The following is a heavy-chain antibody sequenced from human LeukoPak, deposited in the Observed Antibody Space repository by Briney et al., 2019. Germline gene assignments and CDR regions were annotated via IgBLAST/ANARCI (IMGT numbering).Heavy chain of an antibody. CDR1: GFILSSYD. CDR3: TRGLLPAAPRSAFDI. Sequence: GGSLRLSCAASGFILSSYDIHWVRQAAGKGLEWISAIGAAGGTYYPGSVKGRFTISRESAKNFVYLQMNSLRAGDTAVYYCTRGLLPAAPRSAFDIWGQGTMVTVSS. D-gene: IGHD2-2*01. CDR2: IGAAGGT. J-gene: IGHJ3*02. V-gene: IGHV3-13*01.